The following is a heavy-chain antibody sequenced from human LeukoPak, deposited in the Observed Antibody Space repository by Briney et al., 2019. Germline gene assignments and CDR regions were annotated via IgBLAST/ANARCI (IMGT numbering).Heavy chain of an antibody. CDR2: INHSGST. CDR1: GGSFSGYY. CDR3: ARALHNWFDP. V-gene: IGHV4-34*01. Sequence: PSETLSLTCAVYGGSFSGYYWSWIRQPPGKGLEWIGEINHSGSTNYNPSLKSRVTISEDTSKNQFSLKLSSVTAADTAVYYCARALHNWFDPWGQGTLVTVSS. J-gene: IGHJ5*02.